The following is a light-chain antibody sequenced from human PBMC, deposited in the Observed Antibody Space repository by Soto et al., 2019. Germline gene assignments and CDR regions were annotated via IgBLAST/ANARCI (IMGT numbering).Light chain of an antibody. CDR3: QQYNSYSRT. J-gene: IGKJ1*01. CDR2: DAS. CDR1: QSISSW. Sequence: DIQMTQSPSTLSASVGDRVTITCRASQSISSWLAWYQQKPGKAPKLLIYDASSLESGVPSRFSGSGSGTEFTLTISSLQPDDFATYYCQQYNSYSRTFSLRTKVEIK. V-gene: IGKV1-5*01.